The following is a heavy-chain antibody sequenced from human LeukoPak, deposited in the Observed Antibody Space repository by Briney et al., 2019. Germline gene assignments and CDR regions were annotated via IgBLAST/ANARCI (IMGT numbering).Heavy chain of an antibody. Sequence: MPSETLSLTCTVSGGSISSYYWSWIRQPPGKGLEWIGYIYYSGSTNYNPSLKSRVTISVDTSKNQFSLKLSSVTAADTAVYYCARQVDYYDSSGPGTRFDPWGQGTLVTVSS. J-gene: IGHJ5*02. D-gene: IGHD3-22*01. CDR2: IYYSGST. V-gene: IGHV4-59*08. CDR3: ARQVDYYDSSGPGTRFDP. CDR1: GGSISSYY.